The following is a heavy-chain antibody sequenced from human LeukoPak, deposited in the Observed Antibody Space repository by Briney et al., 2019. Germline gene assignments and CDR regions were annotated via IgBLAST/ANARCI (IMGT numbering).Heavy chain of an antibody. CDR1: GGSISYYC. J-gene: IGHJ3*02. CDR3: ARLRDSSGWYGAFDI. Sequence: PSETLSLTCAVSGGSISYYCWSWIRQPPGKGLEWIGYISYSGSTRYNPSLKSRVTVSVVTSKNQFSLDLRSVTAADAAVYYCARLRDSSGWYGAFDIWGQGTMVTGSS. D-gene: IGHD6-19*01. CDR2: ISYSGST. V-gene: IGHV4-59*08.